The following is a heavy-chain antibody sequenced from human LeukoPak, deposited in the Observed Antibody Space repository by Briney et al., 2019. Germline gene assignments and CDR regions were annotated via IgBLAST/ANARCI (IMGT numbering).Heavy chain of an antibody. D-gene: IGHD1-1*01. CDR3: AKERVGLPLAWDY. CDR1: GFTFSSYW. J-gene: IGHJ4*02. CDR2: IKQDGSEK. Sequence: GGSLKLSCAASGFTFSSYWMSWVRQAPGKGLEWVANIKQDGSEKYYVDSVKGRFTISRDNSKNTLYLQMNSLRAEDTAVYYCAKERVGLPLAWDYWGQGTLVTVSS. V-gene: IGHV3-7*03.